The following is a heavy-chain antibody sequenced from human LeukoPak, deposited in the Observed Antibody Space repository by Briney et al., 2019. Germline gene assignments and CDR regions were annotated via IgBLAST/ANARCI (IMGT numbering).Heavy chain of an antibody. CDR1: GFPFSSYW. V-gene: IGHV3-7*04. CDR3: TRVGYIDEGIDY. J-gene: IGHJ4*02. CDR2: IKQDGSKK. Sequence: GGSLRLSCVASGFPFSSYWMTWVRQALGKGLEWVANIKQDGSKKSYVDSVKGRFTISRDNAKNSLYLQMNSLRAEDTAIYYCTRVGYIDEGIDYWGQGTLVTVSS. D-gene: IGHD5-24*01.